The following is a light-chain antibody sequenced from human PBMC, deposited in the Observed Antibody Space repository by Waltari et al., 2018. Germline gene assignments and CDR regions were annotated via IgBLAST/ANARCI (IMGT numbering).Light chain of an antibody. CDR3: QQYDNWPRT. V-gene: IGKV3-15*01. CDR1: QSVGRD. Sequence: ETVMTQSPAALSVSPGERATLFCRASQSVGRDLAWYQQKPGQAPRLLISAASTRATGIPVRFSGGGSGTDFTLTISSMQSEDVAVYYCQQYDNWPRTFGQGTRVEI. J-gene: IGKJ1*01. CDR2: AAS.